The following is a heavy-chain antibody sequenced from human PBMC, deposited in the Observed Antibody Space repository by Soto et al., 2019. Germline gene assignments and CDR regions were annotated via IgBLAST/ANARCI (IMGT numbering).Heavy chain of an antibody. J-gene: IGHJ4*02. CDR2: ISGSGGST. D-gene: IGHD6-19*01. Sequence: GGSLRLSCAASGFTFSSYAMSWVRQAPGKGLEWVSAISGSGGSTYYADSVKGRFTVSRDNSKNTLYLQMNSLRAEDTAVYYCAKDQQWLNYPPDYWGQGTLVTVSS. CDR1: GFTFSSYA. CDR3: AKDQQWLNYPPDY. V-gene: IGHV3-23*01.